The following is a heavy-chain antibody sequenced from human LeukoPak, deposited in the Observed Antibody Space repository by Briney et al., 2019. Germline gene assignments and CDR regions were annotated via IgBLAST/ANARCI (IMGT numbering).Heavy chain of an antibody. CDR1: GGSISSYY. J-gene: IGHJ4*02. CDR3: ASSRSSWDDDDY. D-gene: IGHD6-13*01. CDR2: IYYSGST. V-gene: IGHV4-59*12. Sequence: SETLSLTCTVSGGSISSYYWSWIRQPPGKGLEWIGYIYYSGSTNYNPSLKSRVTMSVDTSKNQFSLKLSSVTAADTAVYYCASSRSSWDDDDYWGQGTLVTVSS.